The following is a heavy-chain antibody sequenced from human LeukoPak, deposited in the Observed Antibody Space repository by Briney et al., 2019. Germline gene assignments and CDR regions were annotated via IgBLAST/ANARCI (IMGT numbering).Heavy chain of an antibody. CDR2: ISSSSSYI. Sequence: GGSLRLSCAASGFTFSSYSMNWVRQAPGKGLEWVSSISSSSSYIYYADSVKGRFTISRDNSKNTLYLQMNSLRAEDTAVYYCARVRGSSSPESFDYWGQGTLVTVSS. D-gene: IGHD6-6*01. CDR1: GFTFSSYS. J-gene: IGHJ4*02. V-gene: IGHV3-21*01. CDR3: ARVRGSSSPESFDY.